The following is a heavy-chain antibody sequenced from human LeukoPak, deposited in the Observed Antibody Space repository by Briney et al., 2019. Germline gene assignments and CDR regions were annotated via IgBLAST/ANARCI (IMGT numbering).Heavy chain of an antibody. D-gene: IGHD3-10*01. CDR1: GFTFSTYA. V-gene: IGHV4-39*01. CDR2: IYYSGST. Sequence: GSLRLSCAASGFTFSTYAMSWVRQPPGKGLEWIGSIYYSGSTDYNPSLKSRVTISVDASKNQFSLELSSVTAADTAVYYCARHGSGYGDYFDYWGQGTLVTVSS. CDR3: ARHGSGYGDYFDY. J-gene: IGHJ4*02.